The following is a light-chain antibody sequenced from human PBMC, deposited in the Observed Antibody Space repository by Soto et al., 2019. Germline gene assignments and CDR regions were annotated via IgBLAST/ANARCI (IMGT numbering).Light chain of an antibody. V-gene: IGKV1-5*03. Sequence: DIQRSQSPSTLSGSVGDRVTITCRASQTISSWLAWYQQKPGKAPKLLIYKASTLKSGVPSRFSGSGSGTEFTLTISSLQPDAFATYYCQHYNSYSEAFGQGTKVELK. CDR3: QHYNSYSEA. CDR2: KAS. J-gene: IGKJ1*01. CDR1: QTISSW.